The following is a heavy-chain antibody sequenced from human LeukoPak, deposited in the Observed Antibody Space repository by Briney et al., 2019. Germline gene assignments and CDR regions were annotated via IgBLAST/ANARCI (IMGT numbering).Heavy chain of an antibody. CDR1: GFTFSNYW. D-gene: IGHD4-23*01. J-gene: IGHJ4*02. V-gene: IGHV3-74*01. CDR3: STGAPGDNSQASRDY. Sequence: GGSLRLSCAASGFTFSNYWMHWVRQAPGKGLVWVSRINTDGSATTYADSVKGRFTISRDNAKNTLYLQRNSLRAEDTAVYYCSTGAPGDNSQASRDYWGQGTLVTVSS. CDR2: INTDGSAT.